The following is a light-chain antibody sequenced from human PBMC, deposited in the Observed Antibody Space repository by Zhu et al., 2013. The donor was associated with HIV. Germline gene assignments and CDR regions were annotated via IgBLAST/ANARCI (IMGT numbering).Light chain of an antibody. CDR1: QSVSSSY. CDR2: GAS. V-gene: IGKV3-20*01. Sequence: EIVLTQSPGTLSLSPGERATLSCRASQSVSSSYLAWYQQKPGQAPRLLIYGASSRATGIPDRFSGSGSGTEFTLTINSLQAEDFGVYYCHHYKNWPQSFGQGTNLEIK. CDR3: HHYKNWPQS. J-gene: IGKJ2*03.